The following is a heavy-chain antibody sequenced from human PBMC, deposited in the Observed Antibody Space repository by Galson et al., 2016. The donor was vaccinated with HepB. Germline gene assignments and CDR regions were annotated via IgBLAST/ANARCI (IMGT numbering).Heavy chain of an antibody. J-gene: IGHJ2*01. CDR3: TREFDL. CDR1: GFSLGNYW. Sequence: SLRLSCAASGFSLGNYWMNWARQAPGKGLEWLANIKKDGSEINYVASVKGRFTISRDHAKNSLFLQMNPLRVEDTAVYYWTREFDLWGRGTQVTVSS. CDR2: IKKDGSEI. V-gene: IGHV3-7*04.